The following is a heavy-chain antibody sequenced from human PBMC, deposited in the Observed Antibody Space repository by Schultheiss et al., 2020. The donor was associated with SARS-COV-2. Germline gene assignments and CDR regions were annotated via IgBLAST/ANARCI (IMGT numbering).Heavy chain of an antibody. CDR2: IYYSGST. V-gene: IGHV4-31*01. D-gene: IGHD5-12*01. CDR3: ARGGVATDDGYYFDY. Sequence: LRLSCAVYGGSFSGYYWSWIRQHPGKGLEWIGYIYYSGSTYYNPSLKSLVTISVDTSKNQFSLKLSSVTAADTAVYYCARGGVATDDGYYFDYWGQGTLVTVSS. J-gene: IGHJ4*02. CDR1: GGSFSGYY.